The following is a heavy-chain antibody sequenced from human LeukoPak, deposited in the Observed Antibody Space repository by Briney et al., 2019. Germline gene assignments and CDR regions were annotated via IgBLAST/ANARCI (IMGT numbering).Heavy chain of an antibody. Sequence: GGSLRLSSAASGFTFSSYSMNWVRQAPGKGLEWVSSISSSSSYIYYADSVKGRFTISRDNAKNSLYLQMNSLRAEDTAVYYCARAGGSYAFDYWGQGTLVTVSS. J-gene: IGHJ4*02. CDR1: GFTFSSYS. D-gene: IGHD1-26*01. CDR2: ISSSSSYI. V-gene: IGHV3-21*01. CDR3: ARAGGSYAFDY.